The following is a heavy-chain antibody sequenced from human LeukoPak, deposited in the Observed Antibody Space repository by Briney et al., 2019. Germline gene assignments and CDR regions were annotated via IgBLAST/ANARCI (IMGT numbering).Heavy chain of an antibody. D-gene: IGHD2-15*01. V-gene: IGHV4-39*01. Sequence: SETLSLTCTVSGGSISTTTNYWDWIRQPPGKGLEYVGSIYYSGSTYYTPSLKSRVTISIDTAKNQFSLKLISVTAADTAVYFCARHCSDSNCYRLDAFDIWGQGTLVTVSS. J-gene: IGHJ3*02. CDR1: GGSISTTTNY. CDR2: IYYSGST. CDR3: ARHCSDSNCYRLDAFDI.